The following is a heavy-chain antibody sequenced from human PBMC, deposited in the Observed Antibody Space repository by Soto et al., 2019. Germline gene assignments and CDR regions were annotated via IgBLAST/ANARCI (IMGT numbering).Heavy chain of an antibody. D-gene: IGHD4-17*01. Sequence: SETLSLTCAVSGGSISSGNWWSWVRQPPGKGLEWIGEIYHSGSTNYNPSLKSRVTISVDKSKNQFSLKLSSVTAADTAVYYCARGVTTMLYYYYGMDVWGQGTTVTVSS. CDR1: GGSISSGNW. CDR3: ARGVTTMLYYYYGMDV. V-gene: IGHV4-4*02. J-gene: IGHJ6*02. CDR2: IYHSGST.